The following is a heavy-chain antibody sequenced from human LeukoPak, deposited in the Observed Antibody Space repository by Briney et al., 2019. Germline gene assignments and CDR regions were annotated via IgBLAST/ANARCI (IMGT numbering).Heavy chain of an antibody. Sequence: GGSLRLSCAASGFTFSSYAMCWVRQAPGKGLEWVSAISGSGGNTYYADTMKGRFTISRDNSKNTLYLQMNSLRAEDTAVYYCAKDAGLRFLEWSIWDYWGQGTLVTVSS. CDR1: GFTFSSYA. D-gene: IGHD3-3*01. CDR3: AKDAGLRFLEWSIWDY. V-gene: IGHV3-23*01. CDR2: ISGSGGNT. J-gene: IGHJ4*02.